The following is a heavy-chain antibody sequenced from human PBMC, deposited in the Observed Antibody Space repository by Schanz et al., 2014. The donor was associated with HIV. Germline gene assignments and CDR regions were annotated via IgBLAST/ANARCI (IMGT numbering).Heavy chain of an antibody. V-gene: IGHV1-69*01. Sequence: QVPLVQSGAEVKKPGSSVKVSCKASGGTFSSYAISWVRQAPGQGLEWMGGMIPSFRLRTYAQKFQGRVTMAADESTSTAYMELSSLRSEATAVYYCARPRGYSGYDPPYYYYGMDVWGQGTTLTVSS. CDR1: GGTFSSYA. CDR2: MIPSFRLR. D-gene: IGHD5-12*01. J-gene: IGHJ6*02. CDR3: ARPRGYSGYDPPYYYYGMDV.